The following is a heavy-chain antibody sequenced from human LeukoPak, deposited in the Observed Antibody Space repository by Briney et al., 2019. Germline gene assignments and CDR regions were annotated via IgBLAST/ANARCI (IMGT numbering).Heavy chain of an antibody. V-gene: IGHV1-18*01. CDR3: ARASYCSDGSCYSDY. Sequence: ASVKVSCKASGYTFTSYSISWVRQAPGQGLEWMGWISVYNGNTIYAQKVEGRVTMTTDTSTSTAYMELRSLKSDDTAVYYCARASYCSDGSCYSDYWGQGTLVTVSS. CDR2: ISVYNGNT. CDR1: GYTFTSYS. J-gene: IGHJ4*02. D-gene: IGHD2-15*01.